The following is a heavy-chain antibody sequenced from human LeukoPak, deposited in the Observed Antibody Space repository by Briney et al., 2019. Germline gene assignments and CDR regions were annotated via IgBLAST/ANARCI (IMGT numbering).Heavy chain of an antibody. CDR2: VSSHGNDG. D-gene: IGHD5-24*01. Sequence: GGSLRLSCAVSEFTFSNYAMHWVRQPPGKGLEWVAVVSSHGNDGYYADSVRGRFTISRDNSKNTLYLQIDSLRLEDTAIYYCTRDAYNFNDFDYWGQGALVTVSS. V-gene: IGHV3-30*17. CDR3: TRDAYNFNDFDY. CDR1: EFTFSNYA. J-gene: IGHJ4*02.